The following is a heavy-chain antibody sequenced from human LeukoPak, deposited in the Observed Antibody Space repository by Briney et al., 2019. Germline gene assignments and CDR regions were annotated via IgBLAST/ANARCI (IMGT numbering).Heavy chain of an antibody. J-gene: IGHJ4*02. V-gene: IGHV1-69*13. Sequence: ASVKVSCKASGGTFSSYAISWVRQAPGQGLEWMGGIIPIFGTANYAQKFQGRVTITADESTSTAYMELSSLRSEDTAVYCCARALWRYYDSSGYYYLFDYWGQGTLVTVSS. CDR2: IIPIFGTA. CDR1: GGTFSSYA. CDR3: ARALWRYYDSSGYYYLFDY. D-gene: IGHD3-22*01.